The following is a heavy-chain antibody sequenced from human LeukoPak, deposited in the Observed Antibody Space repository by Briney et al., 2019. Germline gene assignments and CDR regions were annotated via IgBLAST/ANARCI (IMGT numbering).Heavy chain of an antibody. J-gene: IGHJ1*01. CDR3: ARDLDNDSGSGSYYNGDPLFQH. V-gene: IGHV1-2*02. CDR1: GYTFTGFC. CDR2: LNPNSGNT. D-gene: IGHD3-10*01. Sequence: ASVKVSCKASGYTFTGFCIHWVRQAPGHGLEWMGWLNPNSGNTNYAQNFQGRVTMTRDTSISTGYMELSRLRSDDTAVYYCARDLDNDSGSGSYYNGDPLFQHWGQGTLVTVSS.